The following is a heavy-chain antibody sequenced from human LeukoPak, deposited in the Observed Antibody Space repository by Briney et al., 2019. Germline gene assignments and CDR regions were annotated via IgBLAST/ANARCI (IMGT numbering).Heavy chain of an antibody. V-gene: IGHV3-7*01. CDR3: AGDTSPRIAAIYYDAFDI. Sequence: GGSLRLSCAASGFTFSPSWMNWVRQAPGKGLEWVANIKKDGSEKYYVDSVKGRFTLSRDNAKNSLYLQMNSLRAEDTAVYYCAGDTSPRIAAIYYDAFDIWGQGTMVTVSS. J-gene: IGHJ3*02. CDR2: IKKDGSEK. CDR1: GFTFSPSW. D-gene: IGHD6-13*01.